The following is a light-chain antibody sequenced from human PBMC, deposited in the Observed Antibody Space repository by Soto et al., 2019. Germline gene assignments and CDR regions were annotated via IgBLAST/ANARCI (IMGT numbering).Light chain of an antibody. CDR3: QKYNSAPIT. V-gene: IGKV3-15*01. J-gene: IGKJ5*01. CDR2: GTS. CDR1: QSVSTH. Sequence: EIVMTQSPATLSVSPGEGATLSCRASQSVSTHLAWYQQIPGQAPRLLIYGTSTRAAGIPARFSGRGSGTEFTLTISSLHPEDGATYYCQKYNSAPITFGQGTRLEI.